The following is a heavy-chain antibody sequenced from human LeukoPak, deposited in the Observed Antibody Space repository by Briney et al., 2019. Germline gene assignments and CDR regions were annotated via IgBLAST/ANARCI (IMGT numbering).Heavy chain of an antibody. J-gene: IGHJ6*03. D-gene: IGHD3-22*01. Sequence: ASVKVSCKASGYTFTSYDINWVRQATGQGLEWMGWMNPNSGNTGYAQKFQGRVTITRNTSISTAYMEMSSLRYEDTAVYYCARGVHDSSGYSVGFGFSYYMDDWGKGTTVTVSS. V-gene: IGHV1-8*03. CDR3: ARGVHDSSGYSVGFGFSYYMDD. CDR2: MNPNSGNT. CDR1: GYTFTSYD.